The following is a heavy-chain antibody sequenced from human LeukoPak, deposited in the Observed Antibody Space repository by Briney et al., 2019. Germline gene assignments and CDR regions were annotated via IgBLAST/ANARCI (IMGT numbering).Heavy chain of an antibody. J-gene: IGHJ5*01. V-gene: IGHV4-34*01. CDR2: INHSGST. D-gene: IGHD3-10*01. CDR1: GGSFSGYY. CDR3: ASRLRCGGGCDS. Sequence: SETLSLTCAVYGGSFSGYYWSWIRQPPGKGLEWIGEINHSGSTNYNPSLKSRVTISVDTYNNQFSLKLSSVTAADTVVYYGASRLRCGGGCDSWGQGTLVTVS.